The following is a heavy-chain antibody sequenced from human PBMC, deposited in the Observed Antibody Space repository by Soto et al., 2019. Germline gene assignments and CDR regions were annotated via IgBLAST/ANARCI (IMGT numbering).Heavy chain of an antibody. V-gene: IGHV3-30*18. D-gene: IGHD6-19*01. CDR1: GFTFSSYG. CDR3: AKDRRQWLVGIDY. CDR2: ISYDGSNK. Sequence: QVQLVESGGGVVQPGRSLRLSCAASGFTFSSYGMHWVRQAPGKGLGWVAVISYDGSNKYYADSVKGRFTISRDNSKNTLYLQMNSLRAEDTAVYYCAKDRRQWLVGIDYWGQGTLVTVSS. J-gene: IGHJ4*02.